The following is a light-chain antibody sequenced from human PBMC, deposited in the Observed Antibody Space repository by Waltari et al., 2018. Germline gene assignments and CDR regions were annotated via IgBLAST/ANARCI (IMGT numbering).Light chain of an antibody. V-gene: IGLV8-61*01. CDR1: SGSISSTSY. CDR3: SLYMGSGIWV. J-gene: IGLJ3*02. Sequence: QTVVTQEPSLSVSPGGTVTLTCALSSGSISSTSYATWYQQTPGQAPRTLVYKATCRSAGVPARFSGSILGNKAALTITRARADDGSDYYCSLYMGSGIWVFGGGTKLTVL. CDR2: KAT.